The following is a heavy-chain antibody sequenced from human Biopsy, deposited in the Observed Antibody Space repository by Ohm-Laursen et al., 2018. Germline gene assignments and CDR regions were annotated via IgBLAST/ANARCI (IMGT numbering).Heavy chain of an antibody. D-gene: IGHD3-3*01. Sequence: SVKVSCKASGGPSSNYAFSWARQAPGQGLEWVGRIVPILGHLNYAQRFQGRVSITADKSTTYVYMELSRLTSGGTAVYYCAADADGYYTEFDYWGPGTLVTVSS. V-gene: IGHV1-69*04. CDR1: GGPSSNYA. CDR2: IVPILGHL. J-gene: IGHJ4*02. CDR3: AADADGYYTEFDY.